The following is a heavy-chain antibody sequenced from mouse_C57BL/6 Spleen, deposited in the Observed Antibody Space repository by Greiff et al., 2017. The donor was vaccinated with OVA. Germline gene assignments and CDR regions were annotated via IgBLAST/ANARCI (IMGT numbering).Heavy chain of an antibody. D-gene: IGHD2-5*01. CDR3: AYSNQVHWYFDV. CDR1: GYTFTDYY. Sequence: EVQLQQSGPELVKPGASVKISCKASGYTFTDYYMNWVKQSHGKSLEWIGDINPNNGGTSYNQKFKGKATLTVDKSSSTAYMELRSLTSEDSAVYYCAYSNQVHWYFDVWGTGTTVTVSS. J-gene: IGHJ1*03. CDR2: INPNNGGT. V-gene: IGHV1-26*01.